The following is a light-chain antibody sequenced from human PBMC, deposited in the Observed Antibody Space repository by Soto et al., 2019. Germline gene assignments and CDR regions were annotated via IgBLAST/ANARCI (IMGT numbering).Light chain of an antibody. Sequence: EIVLTQSPGTLSLSPGERATLSCRASQNVNTRYSACYQQRPGQAPKLLIYATSSRATGIPDRFSGSGSGTDFTLTISRLEPEDFAVYYCQQYDDSDRYIFGQGTNLEIK. CDR3: QQYDDSDRYI. J-gene: IGKJ2*01. CDR1: QNVNTRY. CDR2: ATS. V-gene: IGKV3-20*01.